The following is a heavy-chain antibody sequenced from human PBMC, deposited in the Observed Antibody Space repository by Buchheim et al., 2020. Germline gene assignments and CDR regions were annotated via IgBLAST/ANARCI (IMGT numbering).Heavy chain of an antibody. V-gene: IGHV4-34*01. CDR1: GGSFSGYY. J-gene: IGHJ4*02. D-gene: IGHD6-13*01. Sequence: QVQLQQWGAGLLKPSETLSLTCAVYGGSFSGYYWSWIRQPPGKGLEWIGEINHSGSTNYNPSLKSRVTISVDTSKNQFSLKLSTGTAADTAVYYCARGRVQQQLVRGHNNRFDYWGQGTL. CDR2: INHSGST. CDR3: ARGRVQQQLVRGHNNRFDY.